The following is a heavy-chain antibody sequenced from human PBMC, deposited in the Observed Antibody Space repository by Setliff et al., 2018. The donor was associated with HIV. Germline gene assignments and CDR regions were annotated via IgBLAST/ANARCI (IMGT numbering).Heavy chain of an antibody. D-gene: IGHD3-22*01. CDR1: GYTFTSYD. CDR2: ISAYNGNT. Sequence: GASVKVSCKASGYTFTSYDISWVRQAPGQGLEWMGWISAYNGNTNYAQKLQGRFTMTTDTSTSTAYMELRSLRSDDTAVYYCAREIGDYYGSSGYYPPTDYYYGMDVWGQGTTVTVSS. J-gene: IGHJ6*02. CDR3: AREIGDYYGSSGYYPPTDYYYGMDV. V-gene: IGHV1-18*01.